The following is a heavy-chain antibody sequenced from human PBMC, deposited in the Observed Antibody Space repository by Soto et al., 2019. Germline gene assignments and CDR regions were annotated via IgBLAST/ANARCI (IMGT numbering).Heavy chain of an antibody. Sequence: LRRSCAASGFTFSSYAMHWVRQAPGKGLEWVAVISYDGSNKYYADSVKGRFTISRDNSKNTLYPQMNSLRAEDTAVYYCARGPALYTAPEWLPLYYYYGMDVWGQGTTVTVSS. V-gene: IGHV3-30-3*01. D-gene: IGHD3-3*01. CDR2: ISYDGSNK. CDR3: ARGPALYTAPEWLPLYYYYGMDV. CDR1: GFTFSSYA. J-gene: IGHJ6*02.